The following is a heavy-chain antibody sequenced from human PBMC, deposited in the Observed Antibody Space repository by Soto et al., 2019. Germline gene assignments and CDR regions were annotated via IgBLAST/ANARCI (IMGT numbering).Heavy chain of an antibody. J-gene: IGHJ4*02. V-gene: IGHV3-23*01. D-gene: IGHD4-17*01. CDR1: GFTFSSYA. Sequence: EVQLLESGGGLVQPGGSLRLSCAASGFTFSSYAMSWVRQAPGKGLEWASAISGSGGSTYYADSVKGRFTISRDNSKNSLYLQMNSLRAEDTAVYYCANNGDYRYFDYWGQGTLVTVSS. CDR3: ANNGDYRYFDY. CDR2: ISGSGGST.